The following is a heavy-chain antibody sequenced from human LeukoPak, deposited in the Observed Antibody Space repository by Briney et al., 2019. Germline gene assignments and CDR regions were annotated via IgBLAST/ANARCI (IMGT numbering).Heavy chain of an antibody. V-gene: IGHV3-48*01. CDR2: ISSSSSTI. Sequence: GGSLRLSCAASGFTFSSYSMNWVRQAPGKGLEWVSYISSSSSTIYYADSVKGRFTISRDNAKNSLYLQMNSLRAEDTAVYYCARDLTTEQWLSSYYYYYYMDVWGKGTTVTVSS. J-gene: IGHJ6*03. CDR3: ARDLTTEQWLSSYYYYYYMDV. CDR1: GFTFSSYS. D-gene: IGHD6-19*01.